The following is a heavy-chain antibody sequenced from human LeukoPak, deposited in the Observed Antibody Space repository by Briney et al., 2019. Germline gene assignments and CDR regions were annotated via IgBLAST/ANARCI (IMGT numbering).Heavy chain of an antibody. CDR3: ARVAVTRDRLTFRTALGSLDY. J-gene: IGHJ4*02. CDR1: GDSISSYY. V-gene: IGHV4-59*12. D-gene: IGHD4-17*01. Sequence: PSETLSLTCTVSGDSISSYYWSWLRQPPGKGLEWIGYIYYSGSTNYNPSLKSRVTISVDTSKNQFSLKLSSVTAADTAVYYCARVAVTRDRLTFRTALGSLDYWGQGTLVTVSS. CDR2: IYYSGST.